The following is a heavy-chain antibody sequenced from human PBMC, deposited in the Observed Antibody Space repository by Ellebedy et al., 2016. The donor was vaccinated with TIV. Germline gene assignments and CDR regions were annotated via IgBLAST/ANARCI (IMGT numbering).Heavy chain of an antibody. V-gene: IGHV5-51*01. CDR1: GYTFSNFW. D-gene: IGHD5-12*01. J-gene: IGHJ4*02. CDR2: IYPGDSDT. Sequence: KVSCQGSGYTFSNFWIGWARQMPGKGLEWMGIIYPGDSDTRYSPSFQGQVTISADMSTSTAYVQWSSLKASDSAMYYCARRRGGYAGYDGFDFWGQGTLVTVSS. CDR3: ARRRGGYAGYDGFDF.